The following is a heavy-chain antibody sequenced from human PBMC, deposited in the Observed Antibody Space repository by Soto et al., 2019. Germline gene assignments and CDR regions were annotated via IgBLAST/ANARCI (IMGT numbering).Heavy chain of an antibody. CDR3: ANFNWYFAL. CDR2: IYYTGST. CDR1: GGSISSYF. Sequence: QVQLQESGPGLVKPSETLSLTCTVSGGSISSYFWSWIRQPPGKGLEWIGYIYYTGSTNYNPSLKSRVTISVDTSKTQFSLQLSSVTAADTAVYYCANFNWYFALWGRGILVTVSS. J-gene: IGHJ2*01. V-gene: IGHV4-59*01.